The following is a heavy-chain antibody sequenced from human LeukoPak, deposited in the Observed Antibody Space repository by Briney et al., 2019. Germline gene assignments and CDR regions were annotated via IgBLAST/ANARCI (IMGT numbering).Heavy chain of an antibody. CDR1: GYIFTDYY. CDR3: ARAPYCSGGSCYSDY. D-gene: IGHD2-15*01. V-gene: IGHV1-2*02. Sequence: ASVKVSCEASGYIFTDYYMHWVRQAPGQGLEWMGWINPNSGGTNYAQKFQGRVTMTRDTSISTAYMELSRLRSDDTAVYYCARAPYCSGGSCYSDYWGQGTLVTVSS. J-gene: IGHJ4*02. CDR2: INPNSGGT.